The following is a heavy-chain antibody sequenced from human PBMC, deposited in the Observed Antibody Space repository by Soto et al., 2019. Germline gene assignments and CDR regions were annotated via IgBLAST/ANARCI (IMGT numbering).Heavy chain of an antibody. CDR1: GGSVRAPDW. CDR3: ARVRQGCSANNCYFDP. J-gene: IGHJ5*01. CDR2: VHISGHS. V-gene: IGHV4-4*02. D-gene: IGHD1-1*01. Sequence: PSETLSLTCTLSGGSVRAPDWWNWVRQSPDKGLEWIAEVHISGHSNYNPSLRSRVSVSIDSSKNQFYLYLNSVTAADTAIYYCARVRQGCSANNCYFDPWGQGTQVTVSS.